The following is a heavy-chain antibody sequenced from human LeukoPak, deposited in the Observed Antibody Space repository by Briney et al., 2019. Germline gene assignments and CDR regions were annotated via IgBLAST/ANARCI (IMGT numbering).Heavy chain of an antibody. CDR3: ARGEPVDY. CDR2: SYYSGIT. CDR1: GDSISTYY. V-gene: IGHV4-59*01. J-gene: IGHJ4*02. D-gene: IGHD1-14*01. Sequence: SETLSLTCTVSGDSISTYYWSWIRQSPGKGLEWIGYSYYSGITSYNPSLKSRVTMSVDESKNQLSLKVNSVTAADTAMYYCARGEPVDYWGQGTLVTVSS.